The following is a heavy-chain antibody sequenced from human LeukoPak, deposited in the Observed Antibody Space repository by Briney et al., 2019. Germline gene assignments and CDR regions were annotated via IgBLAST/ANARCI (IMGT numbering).Heavy chain of an antibody. CDR3: ASTRDYYYYGMDV. Sequence: SETLSLTCAVYGGSFSGYYWSWIRQPPGKGLEWIGEINHSGSTNYNPSLKSRVTISVDTSKNQFSLKLSSVTAADTAVYYCASTRDYYYYGMDVWGQGTTVIVS. CDR1: GGSFSGYY. D-gene: IGHD6-6*01. V-gene: IGHV4-34*01. CDR2: INHSGST. J-gene: IGHJ6*02.